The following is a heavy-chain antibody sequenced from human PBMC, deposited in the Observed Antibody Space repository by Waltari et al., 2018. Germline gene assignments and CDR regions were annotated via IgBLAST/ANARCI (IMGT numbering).Heavy chain of an antibody. CDR1: GDSLTRNNW. CDR2: ISPSGET. V-gene: IGHV4-4*02. Sequence: QVHLQESGPGLVKPSGTLSLTCAVSGDSLTRNNWWSWVRQSPGKGLDWVGEISPSGETYYEPTLKSRVTISADKSNNQFSLVLTSVTAADTAMYYCARGSTAVPRTSLTLDYWGPGILVTVSS. J-gene: IGHJ4*02. D-gene: IGHD6-13*01. CDR3: ARGSTAVPRTSLTLDY.